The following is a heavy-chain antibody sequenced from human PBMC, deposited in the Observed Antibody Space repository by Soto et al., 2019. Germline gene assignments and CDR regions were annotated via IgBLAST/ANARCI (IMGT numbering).Heavy chain of an antibody. CDR2: TYYSSKWYH. CDR3: ARDLSYPAGTGELAD. J-gene: IGHJ4*02. CDR1: GDSVSSNSAA. V-gene: IGHV6-1*01. Sequence: PSQTLSLTCAISGDSVSSNSAAWNWIRQSTSRGLEWLGRTYYSSKWYHDYAVSVKSRITINPDTSKNQFSLQLNSVTPEDTAVYYCARDLSYPAGTGELADWGQGTLVTVSS. D-gene: IGHD1-1*01.